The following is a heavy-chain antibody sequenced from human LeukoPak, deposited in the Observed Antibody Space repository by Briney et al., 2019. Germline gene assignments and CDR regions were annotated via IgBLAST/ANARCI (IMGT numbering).Heavy chain of an antibody. CDR1: GFTFSSYN. D-gene: IGHD3-10*01. CDR2: ISSSSSTI. J-gene: IGHJ4*02. CDR3: ARALITMVRGVIRTNFDY. Sequence: GGSLRLSCAASGFTFSSYNLNWVRQAPGKGLEWISYISSSSSTIFYADSVKGRFTISRDNAKNSLYLQMNSLRAEDTAVYYCARALITMVRGVIRTNFDYWGQGTLVTASS. V-gene: IGHV3-48*01.